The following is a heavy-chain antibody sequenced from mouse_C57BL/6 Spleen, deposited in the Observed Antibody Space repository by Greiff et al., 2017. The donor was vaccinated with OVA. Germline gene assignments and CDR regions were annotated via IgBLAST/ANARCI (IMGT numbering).Heavy chain of an antibody. V-gene: IGHV2-5*01. J-gene: IGHJ4*01. Sequence: QVQLQQSGPGLVQPSQSLSITCTVSGFSLTSYGVNWVRQSPGKGLEWLGVIWRGGSTDYNAAFMSRLSITKDNSKSQVFFKMNSLQADDTAIYYCAKIYDYDGGLYAMDYWGQGTSVTVSS. CDR1: GFSLTSYG. D-gene: IGHD2-4*01. CDR3: AKIYDYDGGLYAMDY. CDR2: IWRGGST.